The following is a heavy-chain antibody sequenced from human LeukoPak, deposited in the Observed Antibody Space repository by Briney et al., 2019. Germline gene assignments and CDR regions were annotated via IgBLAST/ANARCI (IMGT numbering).Heavy chain of an antibody. V-gene: IGHV4-39*01. CDR2: ISYSGST. D-gene: IGHD6-19*01. J-gene: IGHJ4*02. CDR1: GGSISSSTYY. CDR3: VRTTVAVAGIVNY. Sequence: SETLSLTCNVSGGSISSSTYYWGWIRQPPGKGLEWIGSISYSGSTYYNPSLKSRVTISGDTSKNQFSLKLNSVTAADTAVYYCVRTTVAVAGIVNYWGQGTLVTVSS.